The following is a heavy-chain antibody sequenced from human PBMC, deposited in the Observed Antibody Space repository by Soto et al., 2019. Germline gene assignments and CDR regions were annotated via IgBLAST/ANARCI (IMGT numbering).Heavy chain of an antibody. J-gene: IGHJ5*02. CDR3: ARAHIVASIPGPCWFDP. V-gene: IGHV4-30-2*01. CDR1: GDSISSDAYS. CDR2: IYHSGRT. Sequence: KASETLSLTCAVSGDSISSDAYSWSWIRQPPGKGLEWIGYIYHSGRTNYHPSLKSRVTMSLDRSKNQFSLILDSVAAADAAVYYCARAHIVASIPGPCWFDPWGQGTLVTVSS. D-gene: IGHD5-12*01.